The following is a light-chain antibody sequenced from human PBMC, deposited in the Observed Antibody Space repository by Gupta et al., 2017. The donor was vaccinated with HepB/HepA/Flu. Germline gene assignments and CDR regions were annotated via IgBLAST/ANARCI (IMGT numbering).Light chain of an antibody. V-gene: IGLV2-23*02. Sequence: FALPQPASVSGSPGQPTPIPCHGTLPDVGRSNLVYWYQQCPGQAPKLMIYEVNRRPSGVSNLFSGSKSGNTVSLTFSGLQAEYEAGYYCCTFAGSDTHVIFGGGTKLTVL. J-gene: IGLJ2*01. CDR3: CTFAGSDTHVI. CDR1: LPDVGRSNL. CDR2: EVN.